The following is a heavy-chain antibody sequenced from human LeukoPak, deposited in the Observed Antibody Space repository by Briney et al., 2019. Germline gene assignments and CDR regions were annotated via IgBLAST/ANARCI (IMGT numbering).Heavy chain of an antibody. CDR2: VSYDGSNK. CDR3: ARDGGCSSTTCYSPYYFDY. Sequence: GRSLRLSCAASGFTFSSYGMHWVRQAPGKGLEWVAVVSYDGSNKYYADSVKGRFTISRVNSKNTLYLQMNSLRAEDTAVYYCARDGGCSSTTCYSPYYFDYWGQGTLVTVSS. CDR1: GFTFSSYG. D-gene: IGHD2-2*01. J-gene: IGHJ4*02. V-gene: IGHV3-30*03.